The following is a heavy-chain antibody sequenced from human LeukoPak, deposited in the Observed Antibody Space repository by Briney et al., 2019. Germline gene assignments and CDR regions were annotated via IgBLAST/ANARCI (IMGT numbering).Heavy chain of an antibody. V-gene: IGHV4-59*12. CDR3: ARPRKHDYYDMDV. Sequence: SETLSLTCTVSGGSISSYYWSWIRQPPGKGLEWIGYIYYSGSTNYNPSLKSRVTISVDTSKNHFSLNLSSVTAADTAVYYCARPRKHDYYDMDVWGKGTTVTVSS. CDR1: GGSISSYY. J-gene: IGHJ6*03. CDR2: IYYSGST.